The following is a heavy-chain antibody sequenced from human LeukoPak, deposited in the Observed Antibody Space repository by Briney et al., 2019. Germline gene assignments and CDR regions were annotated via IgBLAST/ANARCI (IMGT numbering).Heavy chain of an antibody. V-gene: IGHV3-23*01. Sequence: GGSLRLSCAASGLTFSIYAMSWVRQAPGKGLEWVSSICGNNNGTYYADSVKGRFTISRDNSKNTLYLEMNSLRAEDTAVYYCAKGGGGGCASRLADWGQGTRVTVSS. CDR2: ICGNNNGT. CDR1: GLTFSIYA. CDR3: AKGGGGGCASRLAD. D-gene: IGHD2-15*01. J-gene: IGHJ4*02.